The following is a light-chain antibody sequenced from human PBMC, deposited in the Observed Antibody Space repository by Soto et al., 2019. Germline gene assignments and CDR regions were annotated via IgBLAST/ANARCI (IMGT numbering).Light chain of an antibody. CDR2: DAS. J-gene: IGKJ4*01. Sequence: EIVLTQSPATLSLSPGERATLSCRASQSVSSYVAWYQQKPGQAPRLLIYDASNRATGIPARFTGSGSGTDFEDTIRSLEPEDCAVYYCQRRSTWPLTFGGGTKVEI. CDR3: QRRSTWPLT. V-gene: IGKV3-11*01. CDR1: QSVSSY.